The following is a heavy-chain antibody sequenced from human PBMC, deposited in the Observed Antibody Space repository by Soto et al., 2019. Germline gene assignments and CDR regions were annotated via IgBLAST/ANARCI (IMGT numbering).Heavy chain of an antibody. J-gene: IGHJ3*02. D-gene: IGHD5-18*01. CDR2: IIPIFGTA. Sequence: GASVKVSCKASGGTFSSYAISWVRQAPGQGLEWMGGIIPIFGTANYAQKFQGRVTITADKSTSTAYMELSSLRSEDTAVYYCPRDSGYSYGPDAFDIWGQGTMVTVSS. CDR1: GGTFSSYA. CDR3: PRDSGYSYGPDAFDI. V-gene: IGHV1-69*06.